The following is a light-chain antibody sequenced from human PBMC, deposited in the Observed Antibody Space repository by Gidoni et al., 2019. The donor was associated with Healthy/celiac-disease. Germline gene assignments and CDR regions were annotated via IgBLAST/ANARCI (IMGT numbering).Light chain of an antibody. CDR1: QSVSSY. CDR2: DAS. J-gene: IGKJ3*01. V-gene: IGKV3-11*01. CDR3: QQRSNWPLT. Sequence: ELVLTQSPATLSLSPGDRATLSCRASQSVSSYLAWYHQKPGQAPRLLIYDASNRATGIPARFSGSGSGTDFTLTISSLEPEDFAVYYCQQRSNWPLTFGPGTKVDIK.